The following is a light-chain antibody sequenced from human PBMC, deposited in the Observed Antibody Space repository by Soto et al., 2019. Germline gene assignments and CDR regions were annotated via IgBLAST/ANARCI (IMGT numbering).Light chain of an antibody. CDR1: QTVGSN. J-gene: IGKJ3*01. V-gene: IGKV3-15*01. CDR3: QQYDRWVT. CDR2: GAS. Sequence: EIVMTQSPATLSVSPGESATLSCRASQTVGSNLAWYQQKRGQAPRLLIYGASTRATGIPARFSDSGSGTEFTLTISSLQSEDFAVYYCQQYDRWVTFGPGTKVDIK.